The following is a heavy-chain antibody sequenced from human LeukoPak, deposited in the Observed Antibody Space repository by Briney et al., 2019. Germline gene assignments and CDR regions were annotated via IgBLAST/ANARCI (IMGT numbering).Heavy chain of an antibody. CDR1: GFTFNAYA. V-gene: IGHV3-23*01. J-gene: IGHJ4*02. Sequence: GGSLRLSCAASGFTFNAYAMTWVRQAPGQGLEWVSTVRGGGAGTYDADSVKGRFTISRDNSKNTVSLQMNSLRAEDTAVYYCATQNFDYWGQGTLVTVSS. CDR3: ATQNFDY. CDR2: VRGGGAGT.